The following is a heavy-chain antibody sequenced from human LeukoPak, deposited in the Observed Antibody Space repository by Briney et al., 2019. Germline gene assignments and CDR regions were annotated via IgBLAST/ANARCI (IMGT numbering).Heavy chain of an antibody. Sequence: GGSLRLSCAASGFTFSSYAMGWVRQAPGKGLEWVSAISATGATTYHADSVKGRFMISRDNSKSSLYLQMNSLRAEDTAVYYCAKDRIGYDLLLVDYWGQGTLVTVSS. CDR3: AKDRIGYDLLLVDY. D-gene: IGHD5-12*01. CDR1: GFTFSSYA. CDR2: ISATGATT. J-gene: IGHJ4*02. V-gene: IGHV3-23*01.